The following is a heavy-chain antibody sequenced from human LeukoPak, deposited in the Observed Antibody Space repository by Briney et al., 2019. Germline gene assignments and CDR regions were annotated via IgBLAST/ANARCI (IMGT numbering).Heavy chain of an antibody. CDR3: ARDRNFLDV. Sequence: PGGSLRPSCASSGFTVSSNYMSWVRQAPGKGLGLGSVIYNGGSTYYADSVKGRFTISRDNSKNTLYLQMNSLRAEDTAVYYCARDRNFLDVWGKGTTVTVSS. V-gene: IGHV3-53*01. CDR1: GFTVSSNY. J-gene: IGHJ6*04. CDR2: IYNGGST. D-gene: IGHD2/OR15-2a*01.